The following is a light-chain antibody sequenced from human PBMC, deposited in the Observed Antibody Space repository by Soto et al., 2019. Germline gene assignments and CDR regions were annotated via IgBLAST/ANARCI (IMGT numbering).Light chain of an antibody. CDR3: QHYDSSPPYT. Sequence: EIVLTQSPGTLSLSPGERATLSCRASQSVSSSYLAWYQQKPGQAPRLLIYGASSRATGIPGRFSGSGSGTDFTLAISRLEPKDFAVYYCQHYDSSPPYTFGQGTKLESK. J-gene: IGKJ2*01. CDR1: QSVSSSY. V-gene: IGKV3-20*01. CDR2: GAS.